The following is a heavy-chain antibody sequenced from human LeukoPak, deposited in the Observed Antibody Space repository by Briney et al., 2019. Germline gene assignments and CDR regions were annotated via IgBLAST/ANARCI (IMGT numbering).Heavy chain of an antibody. Sequence: SETLSLTCTVSGASISSHYWRLIRERPGKGLEYIGYISTSGSTNYNPSLKSRLTISVDTSKNQFSLKLRSVTAADTAIYYCARLIPITRTTDYFDYWGQGALVTVSS. CDR2: ISTSGST. J-gene: IGHJ4*02. CDR3: ARLIPITRTTDYFDY. CDR1: GASISSHY. V-gene: IGHV4-4*09. D-gene: IGHD1-7*01.